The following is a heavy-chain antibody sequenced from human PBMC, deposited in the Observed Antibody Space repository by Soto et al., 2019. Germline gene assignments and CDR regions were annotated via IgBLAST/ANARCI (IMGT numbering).Heavy chain of an antibody. CDR2: VYYTGER. Sequence: QVQLRESGPGLVKPSGTLSLTCTVSGTSISSYYWTWIRQPPRKGLEWIGSVYYTGERDYNPSLKSLLTTSIDMSGNQFSLKLTSVTAADTAVYYCAGGSVALFDYWGQGARVSVSS. D-gene: IGHD3-10*01. V-gene: IGHV4-59*08. CDR3: AGGSVALFDY. J-gene: IGHJ4*02. CDR1: GTSISSYY.